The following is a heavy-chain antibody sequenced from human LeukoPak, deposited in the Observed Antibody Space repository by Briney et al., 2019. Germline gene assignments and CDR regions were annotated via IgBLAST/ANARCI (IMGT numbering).Heavy chain of an antibody. D-gene: IGHD4-17*01. Sequence: SETLSPTCTVSGGSISSYYWSWIRQPAGKGLEWIGRIYTSGSTNYNPSLKSRVTMSVDTSKNQFSLKLSSVTAADTAVYYCARGNGDYALNYFDYWGQGTLVTVSS. CDR3: ARGNGDYALNYFDY. CDR1: GGSISSYY. V-gene: IGHV4-4*07. CDR2: IYTSGST. J-gene: IGHJ4*02.